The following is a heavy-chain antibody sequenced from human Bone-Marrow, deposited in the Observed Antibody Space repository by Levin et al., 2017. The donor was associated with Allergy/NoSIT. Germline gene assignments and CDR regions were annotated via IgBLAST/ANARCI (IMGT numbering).Heavy chain of an antibody. V-gene: IGHV1-18*01. CDR2: ISVYNGYT. CDR3: AREGYYYRRRGYEPPNFYGMDV. J-gene: IGHJ6*02. D-gene: IGHD5-24*01. CDR1: GYGFDNYG. Sequence: ASVKVSCKASGYGFDNYGIAWVRQAPGQGPEWMGWISVYNGYTNYAQKFEGRVSMTTDTSTNTAYMHLRSLRSDDTGVYYCAREGYYYRRRGYEPPNFYGMDVWGQGTTVIVSS.